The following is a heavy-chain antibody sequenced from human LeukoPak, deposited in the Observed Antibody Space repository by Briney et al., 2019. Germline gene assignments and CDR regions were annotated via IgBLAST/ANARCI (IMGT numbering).Heavy chain of an antibody. J-gene: IGHJ6*03. V-gene: IGHV4-39*01. CDR2: IYYSGST. Sequence: PSETLSLTCTVSGGSISSSSYYWGWIRQPPGKGLEWIGSIYYSGSTYYNPSLKSRVTISVDTSKNQFSLKLSSVTAADTAAYYCARRGGIIRGVASYYYMDAWGKGTTVTISS. CDR3: ARRGGIIRGVASYYYMDA. D-gene: IGHD3-10*01. CDR1: GGSISSSSYY.